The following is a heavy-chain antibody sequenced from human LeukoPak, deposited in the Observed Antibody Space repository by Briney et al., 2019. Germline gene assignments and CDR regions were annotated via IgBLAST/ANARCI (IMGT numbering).Heavy chain of an antibody. CDR3: AREDTYYDILTGYYRLTEGMDV. J-gene: IGHJ6*02. CDR1: GYTFTSYG. Sequence: AASVKVSCKASGYTFTSYGISWVRQAPGQGLEWMGWISAYNGNTNYAQKLQGRVTMTTDTSTSTAYMELRSLRSDDTAVYYCAREDTYYDILTGYYRLTEGMDVWGQGTTVTVSS. V-gene: IGHV1-18*01. CDR2: ISAYNGNT. D-gene: IGHD3-9*01.